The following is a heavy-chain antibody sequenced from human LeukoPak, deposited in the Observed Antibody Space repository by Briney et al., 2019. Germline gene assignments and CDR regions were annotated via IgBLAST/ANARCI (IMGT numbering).Heavy chain of an antibody. CDR2: INAGNGNT. Sequence: ASVKVSCKASGYTFTSYAMHWVRQAPGQRLEWMGWINAGNGNTKYSQKFQGRVTITRDTSASTAYMELSSLRSEDTAVYYCARERSGPYGMDVWGQGTTVTVSS. CDR1: GYTFTSYA. CDR3: ARERSGPYGMDV. V-gene: IGHV1-3*01. J-gene: IGHJ6*02. D-gene: IGHD3-3*01.